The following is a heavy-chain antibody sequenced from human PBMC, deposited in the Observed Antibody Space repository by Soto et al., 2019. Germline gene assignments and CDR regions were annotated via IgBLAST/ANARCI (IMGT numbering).Heavy chain of an antibody. CDR3: ARDELGGAYDFWH. V-gene: IGHV3-66*01. CDR1: GITVTNCF. Sequence: EVQLVESGGGLVQPGGSLRLSCAASGITVTNCFMTWVRRAPGKGLEWVSVISSAGGTYYADSVKGRFTISRDNYRNTLYLQMNTLRAEDTAVYYCARDELGGAYDFWHGGQGTLVTVSS. J-gene: IGHJ4*02. CDR2: ISSAGGT. D-gene: IGHD3-3*01.